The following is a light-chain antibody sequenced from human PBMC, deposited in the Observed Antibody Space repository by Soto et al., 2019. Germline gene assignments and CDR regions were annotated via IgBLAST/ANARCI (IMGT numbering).Light chain of an antibody. CDR2: DAS. V-gene: IGKV1-5*01. J-gene: IGKJ1*01. Sequence: DIQMTQSPSTLSGSVGERVTITCRASQTISSWLAWYQQRPGKAPKLLIYDASSLESGVPSRFSGSGSGTEFTLTISSLQPDDFATYYCQQHNSYPWTFGQGTKVDIK. CDR1: QTISSW. CDR3: QQHNSYPWT.